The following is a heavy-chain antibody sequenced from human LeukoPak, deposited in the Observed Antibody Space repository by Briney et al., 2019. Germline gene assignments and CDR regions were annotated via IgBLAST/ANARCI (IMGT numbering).Heavy chain of an antibody. Sequence: GGSLRLSCAASGFTFSSYAMSWVRQAPGKGLEWVSAISGSGGSTYYADSVKGRFTISRDNSKNTLYLQMNSLRAEDTAVYYCAKDLGVVVVAGWFDPWGQGTLVTVSS. CDR2: ISGSGGST. CDR3: AKDLGVVVVAGWFDP. J-gene: IGHJ5*02. V-gene: IGHV3-23*01. D-gene: IGHD2-15*01. CDR1: GFTFSSYA.